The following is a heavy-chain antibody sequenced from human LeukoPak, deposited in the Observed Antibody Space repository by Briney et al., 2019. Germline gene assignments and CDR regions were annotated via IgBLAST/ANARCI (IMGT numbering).Heavy chain of an antibody. CDR3: ARGGFWRGYSIDY. D-gene: IGHD3-3*01. V-gene: IGHV1-2*02. CDR2: INPNSGGT. CDR1: GYTFSGFY. Sequence: ASVKVSCKASGYTFSGFYIHWVRQAPGQGLEWMGWINPNSGGTNYAQRFQGTVTLTRDTSISTVYMEVSRLKSDDTAVFYCARGGFWRGYSIDYWGQGTLVTVSS. J-gene: IGHJ4*02.